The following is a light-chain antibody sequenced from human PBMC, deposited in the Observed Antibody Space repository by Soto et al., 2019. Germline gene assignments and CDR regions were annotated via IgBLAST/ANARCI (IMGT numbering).Light chain of an antibody. CDR1: SSNIGAGYD. CDR3: QSYDCSLSGLV. V-gene: IGLV1-40*01. CDR2: GNS. J-gene: IGLJ1*01. Sequence: QSVLTQPPSVSGAPGQRVTISCTGSSSNIGAGYDVHWYQQLPGTAPKLLIYGNSNRPSGVPDRFSGSKSGTSASLAITGLQAEDEADYYCQSYDCSLSGLVLGTGTKLTVL.